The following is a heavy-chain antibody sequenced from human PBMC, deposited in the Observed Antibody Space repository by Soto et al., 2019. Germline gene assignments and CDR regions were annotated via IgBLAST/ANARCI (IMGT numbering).Heavy chain of an antibody. J-gene: IGHJ5*01. Sequence: PSETLSLTCSVSAGSISSGGYYWSWIRQLPGKGLEWIGYTHYSGKTYLNPSLKSRVSISVDTSKNEFSLKVTSVTAADTAVYYCARAAGAGAGHDWFDSWGQGTRVTVSS. V-gene: IGHV4-31*03. CDR2: THYSGKT. CDR3: ARAAGAGAGHDWFDS. D-gene: IGHD6-13*01. CDR1: AGSISSGGYY.